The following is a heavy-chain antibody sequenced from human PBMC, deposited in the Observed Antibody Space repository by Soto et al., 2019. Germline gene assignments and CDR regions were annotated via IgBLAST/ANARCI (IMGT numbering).Heavy chain of an antibody. CDR3: ARDRYYVDSGHADLDL. V-gene: IGHV3-48*02. Sequence: EVQLVESGGALVQPGGSLRLSCEASGFTFSEHSMNWIRQAPGKGLEWVSYIISGATTKYYADSVKGRFTISRDNAKNSLYLHMNNLRDEDTALYYCARDRYYVDSGHADLDLWGQGTLVAVSS. D-gene: IGHD3-22*01. J-gene: IGHJ5*02. CDR1: GFTFSEHS. CDR2: IISGATTK.